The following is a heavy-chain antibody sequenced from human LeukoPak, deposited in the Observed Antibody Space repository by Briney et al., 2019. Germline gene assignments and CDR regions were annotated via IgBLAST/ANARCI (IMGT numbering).Heavy chain of an antibody. J-gene: IGHJ1*01. V-gene: IGHV3-7*01. CDR1: GFTFSDYW. CDR2: IKYDETEK. D-gene: IGHD2/OR15-2a*01. CDR3: VRLSYHFGN. Sequence: GGSLRLSCAASGFTFSDYWMSWVRQAPGKGLEWVANIKYDETEKYYMDLVKGRFTISRDNAKNSLYLQMNSLRAEDTAIYYCVRLSYHFGNWGQGTLVTVSS.